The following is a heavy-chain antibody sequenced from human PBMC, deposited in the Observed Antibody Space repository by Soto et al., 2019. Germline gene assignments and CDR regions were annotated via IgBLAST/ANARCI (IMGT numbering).Heavy chain of an antibody. CDR2: ISSSSSTI. CDR3: ARDPSYIVVVPAALHRQKEINDAFDI. D-gene: IGHD2-2*01. V-gene: IGHV3-48*02. J-gene: IGHJ3*02. Sequence: PGGSLRLSCAASGFTFSSYSMNWVRQAPGKGLEWVSYISSSSSTIYYADSVKGRFTISRDNAKNSLYLQMNSLRDEDTAVYYCARDPSYIVVVPAALHRQKEINDAFDIWGQGTMVTVSS. CDR1: GFTFSSYS.